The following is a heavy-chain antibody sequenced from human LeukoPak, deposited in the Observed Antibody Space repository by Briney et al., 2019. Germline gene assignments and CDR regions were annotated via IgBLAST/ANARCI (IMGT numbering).Heavy chain of an antibody. J-gene: IGHJ4*02. CDR2: IIPIFGTA. V-gene: IGHV1-69*06. CDR3: ARDLTGYSSGWYYFDY. CDR1: GGTFSSYP. Sequence: ASVKVSCKASGGTFSSYPISWVRQAPGQGLEWMGGIIPIFGTANYAQKFQGRVTITADKSKSTAYMELSRLRSEDTAVYYCARDLTGYSSGWYYFDYWGQGTLVTVSS. D-gene: IGHD6-19*01.